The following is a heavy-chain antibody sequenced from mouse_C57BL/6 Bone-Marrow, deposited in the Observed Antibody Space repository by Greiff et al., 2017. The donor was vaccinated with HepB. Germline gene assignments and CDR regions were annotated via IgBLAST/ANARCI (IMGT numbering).Heavy chain of an antibody. J-gene: IGHJ1*03. CDR1: GYSITSGYD. CDR2: ISYSGST. Sequence: EVKLQESGPGMVKPSQSLSLTCTVTGYSITSGYDWHWIRHFPGNKLEWMGYISYSGSTNYNPSLKSRISITHDTSKNHFFLKLNAVTTEDTATYYCARDYYGSKGYFDVWGTGTTVTVSS. D-gene: IGHD1-1*01. V-gene: IGHV3-1*01. CDR3: ARDYYGSKGYFDV.